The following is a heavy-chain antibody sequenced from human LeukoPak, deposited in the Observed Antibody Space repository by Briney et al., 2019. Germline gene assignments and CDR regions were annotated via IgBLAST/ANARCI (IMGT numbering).Heavy chain of an antibody. Sequence: SETLSLTCTVSGGSISSYYWSWIRQPPGKRREWIGYIYYSGSTNYNPSLKSRVTISVDTSKIQFSLKLSSVTAADTAVYYCASSVSGYGDYWGQGTLVTVSS. CDR1: GGSISSYY. CDR3: ASSVSGYGDY. D-gene: IGHD5-12*01. V-gene: IGHV4-59*01. CDR2: IYYSGST. J-gene: IGHJ4*02.